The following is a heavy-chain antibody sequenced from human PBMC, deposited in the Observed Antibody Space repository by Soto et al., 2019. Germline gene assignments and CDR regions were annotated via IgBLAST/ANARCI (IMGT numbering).Heavy chain of an antibody. J-gene: IGHJ4*02. Sequence: ASVKVSCKDSGYTFSTYGISWVRQAPGQGLEWLGWISGFNGDTNYAQKFQGRVSMTTDTSTTTVYLEVRSLNSDDSAMYYCARDVDVLTAPPGDYWGQGTLVTVSS. CDR2: ISGFNGDT. CDR1: GYTFSTYG. V-gene: IGHV1-18*04. D-gene: IGHD2-21*02. CDR3: ARDVDVLTAPPGDY.